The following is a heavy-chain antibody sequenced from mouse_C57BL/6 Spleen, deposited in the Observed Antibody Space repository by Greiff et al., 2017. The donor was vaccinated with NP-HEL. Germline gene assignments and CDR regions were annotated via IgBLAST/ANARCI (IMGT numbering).Heavy chain of an antibody. D-gene: IGHD1-1*01. V-gene: IGHV5-16*01. CDR2: INYDGSST. J-gene: IGHJ4*01. Sequence: EVMLVESEGGLVQPGSSMKLSCTASGFTFSDYYMAWVRQVPEKGLEWVANINYDGSSTYYLDSLKSRFIISRDNAKNILYLQMSSLKSEDTATYYCARGPSPTVVARDYAMDYWGQGTSVTVSS. CDR1: GFTFSDYY. CDR3: ARGPSPTVVARDYAMDY.